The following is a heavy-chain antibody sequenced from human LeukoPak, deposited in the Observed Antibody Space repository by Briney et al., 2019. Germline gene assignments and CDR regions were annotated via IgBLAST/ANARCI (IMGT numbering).Heavy chain of an antibody. Sequence: ASVKVSCKASGYTFTMYYIHWVRQAPGQGLEWMGMINPSDGATTYAQRFQGRVTMTRDMSTTTVYMDLRSLRSEDTAVYYCAREGYCSATTCYPDYWGQGTLVTVSS. CDR2: INPSDGAT. J-gene: IGHJ4*02. CDR1: GYTFTMYY. CDR3: AREGYCSATTCYPDY. D-gene: IGHD2-2*01. V-gene: IGHV1-46*01.